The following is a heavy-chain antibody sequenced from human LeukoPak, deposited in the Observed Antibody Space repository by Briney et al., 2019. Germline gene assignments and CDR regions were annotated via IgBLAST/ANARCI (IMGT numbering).Heavy chain of an antibody. CDR3: ARDARDYGDYGWYFQH. V-gene: IGHV1-69*05. Sequence: SVKVSCKASGGTFSSYAISWVRQAPGQGLEWMGRIIPIFGTANYAQKFQGRVTITTDESTSTAYMELSSLRSEDTAVYYCARDARDYGDYGWYFQHWGQGTLDTVSS. J-gene: IGHJ1*01. D-gene: IGHD4-17*01. CDR1: GGTFSSYA. CDR2: IIPIFGTA.